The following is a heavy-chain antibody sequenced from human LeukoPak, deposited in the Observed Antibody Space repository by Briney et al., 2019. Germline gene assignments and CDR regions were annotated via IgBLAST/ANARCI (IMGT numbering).Heavy chain of an antibody. Sequence: GGSLRLSCAASGFTFSSYWRHWLRQAPGKGLVWISRINSDGSSTSYADSVKGRFTISRDNAKNTMYLQMNSLRAEDTAVYYCARDPSVNGWFDPWGQGPLVTVSS. CDR1: GFTFSSYW. J-gene: IGHJ5*02. CDR2: INSDGSST. D-gene: IGHD3-16*02. CDR3: ARDPSVNGWFDP. V-gene: IGHV3-74*01.